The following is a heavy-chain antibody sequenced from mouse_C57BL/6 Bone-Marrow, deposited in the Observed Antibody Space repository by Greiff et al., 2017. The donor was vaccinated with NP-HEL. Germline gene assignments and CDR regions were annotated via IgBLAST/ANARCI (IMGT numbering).Heavy chain of an antibody. V-gene: IGHV6-3*01. Sequence: EVQRVESGGGLVQPGGSMKLSCVASGFTFSNYWMNWVRQSPEKGLEWVAQIRLKSDNYATHYAESGKGRFTISRDDSKSSVYLQMNNLRAEDTGIYYCTGLRWYFDVWGTGTTVTVSS. CDR3: TGLRWYFDV. J-gene: IGHJ1*03. CDR1: GFTFSNYW. D-gene: IGHD1-1*01. CDR2: IRLKSDNYAT.